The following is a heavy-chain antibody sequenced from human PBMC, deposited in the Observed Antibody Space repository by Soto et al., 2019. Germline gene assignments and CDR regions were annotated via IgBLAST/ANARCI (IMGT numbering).Heavy chain of an antibody. J-gene: IGHJ5*02. D-gene: IGHD2-21*02. CDR1: GYTFSDFA. Sequence: QVLLVQSGSEVKKPGSSMKVSCQTSGYTFSDFALTWVRQVPHKGLEWLGWISPNSGGTNYAQKFQGWVTMTRDTSISTAYMELSRLRSDDTAVYYCARGGSGVVTALNYWFDPWGQGTLVTVSS. CDR3: ARGGSGVVTALNYWFDP. V-gene: IGHV1-2*04. CDR2: ISPNSGGT.